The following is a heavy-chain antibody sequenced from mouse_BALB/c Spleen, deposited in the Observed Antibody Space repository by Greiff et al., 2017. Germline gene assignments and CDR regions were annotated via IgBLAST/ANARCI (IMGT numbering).Heavy chain of an antibody. J-gene: IGHJ3*01. CDR3: ARGGGNYAFAY. D-gene: IGHD2-1*01. V-gene: IGHV1-9*01. CDR2: ILPGSGST. Sequence: VKLQESGAELMKPGASVKISCKATGYTFSSYWIEWVKQRPGHGLEWIGEILPGSGSTNYNEKFKGKATFTADTSSNTAYMQLSSLTSEDSAVYYCARGGGNYAFAYWGQGTLVTVSA. CDR1: GYTFSSYW.